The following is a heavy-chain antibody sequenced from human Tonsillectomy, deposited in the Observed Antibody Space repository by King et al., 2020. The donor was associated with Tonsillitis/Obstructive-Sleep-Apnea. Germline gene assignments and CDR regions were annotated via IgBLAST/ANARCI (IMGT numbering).Heavy chain of an antibody. Sequence: VQLVESGGGVVRPGGSLRLSCAASGFTFDDYGMSWVRQAPGKGLEWVSGINWNGGSTGYADSVKGRFTISRDKAKNSLYLQMNSLRAEDTALYYCARPPLRFLATYYFDYWGQGTLVTVSS. CDR3: ARPPLRFLATYYFDY. CDR2: INWNGGST. D-gene: IGHD3-3*01. V-gene: IGHV3-20*04. CDR1: GFTFDDYG. J-gene: IGHJ4*02.